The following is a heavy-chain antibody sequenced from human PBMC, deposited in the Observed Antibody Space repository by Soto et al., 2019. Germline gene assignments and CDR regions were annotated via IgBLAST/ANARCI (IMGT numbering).Heavy chain of an antibody. CDR2: IYYSGST. CDR3: ARNYNWNDIHYGMDV. CDR1: GGSISSYY. D-gene: IGHD1-20*01. J-gene: IGHJ6*02. Sequence: SETLSLTCTVSGGSISSYYWSWIRQPPGKGLEWIGYIYYSGSTNYNPSLKSRVTISVDTSKNQFSLKLSSVTAADTAVYYCARNYNWNDIHYGMDVWGQGTTVTVSS. V-gene: IGHV4-59*01.